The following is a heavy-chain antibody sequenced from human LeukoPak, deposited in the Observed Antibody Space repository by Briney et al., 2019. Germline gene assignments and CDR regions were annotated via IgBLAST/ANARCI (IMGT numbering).Heavy chain of an antibody. D-gene: IGHD3-22*01. CDR3: ARQPLYDSSGYYYLYYLDY. CDR2: IYPGDSDT. V-gene: IGHV5-51*01. Sequence: GESLKISCKGSGYSFTSYWIGWVRQMPGKGLEWMGIIYPGDSDTRYSPSFQGQVTISADKSISTAYLQWSSLKASDTAMYYCARQPLYDSSGYYYLYYLDYWGQGTLVTVSS. CDR1: GYSFTSYW. J-gene: IGHJ4*02.